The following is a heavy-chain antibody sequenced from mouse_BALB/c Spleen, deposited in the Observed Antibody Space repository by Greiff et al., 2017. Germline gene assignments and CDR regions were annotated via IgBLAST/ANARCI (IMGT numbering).Heavy chain of an antibody. V-gene: IGHV1S81*02. CDR3: TRSLGGYYAMDY. CDR1: GYTFTSYY. J-gene: IGHJ4*01. CDR2: INPSNGGT. D-gene: IGHD1-1*02. Sequence: VQLQQPGAELVKPGASVKLSCKASGYTFTSYYMYWVKQRPGQGLEWIGGINPSNGGTNFNEKFKSKATLTVDKSSSTAYMQLSSLTSEDSAVYYCTRSLGGYYAMDYWGQGTSVTVSS.